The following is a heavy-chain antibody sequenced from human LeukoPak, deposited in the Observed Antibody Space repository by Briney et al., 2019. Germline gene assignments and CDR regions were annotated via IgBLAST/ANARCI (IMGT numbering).Heavy chain of an antibody. Sequence: SQTLSLTCTVSGGSISSGGYYWSWIRQPPGKGLEWIGYIYHSGSTYYNPFLKSRVTISVDRSKNQFSLKLSSVTAADTAVYYCARVDYYDSSGYYYRGFFGWGQGTLVTVSS. CDR2: IYHSGST. CDR1: GGSISSGGYY. D-gene: IGHD3-22*01. J-gene: IGHJ4*02. CDR3: ARVDYYDSSGYYYRGFFG. V-gene: IGHV4-30-2*01.